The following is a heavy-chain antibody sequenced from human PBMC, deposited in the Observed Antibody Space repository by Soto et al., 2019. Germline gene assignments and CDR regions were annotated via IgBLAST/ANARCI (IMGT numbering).Heavy chain of an antibody. CDR2: IYHSGST. CDR3: ARVPSP. J-gene: IGHJ5*02. CDR1: GGSIISGDYY. Sequence: SETPSLTCTVSGGSIISGDYYWSWIRQPPGTGLEWIGDIYHSGSTYYNPSLKSRVTISVDRSKNQFSLKLTSVTAADTAVYYCARVPSPWGQGTLVTVSS. V-gene: IGHV4-30-2*01.